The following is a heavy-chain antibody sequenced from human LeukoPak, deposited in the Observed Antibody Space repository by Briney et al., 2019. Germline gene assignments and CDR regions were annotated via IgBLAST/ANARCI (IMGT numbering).Heavy chain of an antibody. D-gene: IGHD1-1*01. J-gene: IGHJ4*02. Sequence: PWGSLRLSCAASGFTFSSYAMTWVGQAPGKGLEWVSAISSSGGSTYYADSVKGRFTISRDNSKNTLYLQMNSLRAEDTAVYYCAKDGLGGGVTGTFFDCGGQETRDTVSP. CDR2: ISSSGGST. CDR1: GFTFSSYA. CDR3: AKDGLGGGVTGTFFDC. V-gene: IGHV3-23*01.